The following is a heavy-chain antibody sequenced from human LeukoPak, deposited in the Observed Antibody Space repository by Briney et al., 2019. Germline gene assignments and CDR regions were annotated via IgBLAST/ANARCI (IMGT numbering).Heavy chain of an antibody. Sequence: GESLKISCKGSGYSFTSYWIGWVRQMPGKGLEWMGIIYPGDSDTRYSPSFQGQVTISADKSISTAYLQWSSLKASDTAMYYCARHGERGYSSSWPFDYWGQGTLVTVSS. V-gene: IGHV5-51*01. D-gene: IGHD6-13*01. CDR1: GYSFTSYW. CDR3: ARHGERGYSSSWPFDY. CDR2: IYPGDSDT. J-gene: IGHJ4*02.